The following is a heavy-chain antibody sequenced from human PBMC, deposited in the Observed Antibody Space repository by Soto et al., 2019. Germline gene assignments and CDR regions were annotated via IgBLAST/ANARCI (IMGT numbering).Heavy chain of an antibody. CDR2: IYTSGST. CDR3: ARGGLAPDY. V-gene: IGHV4-4*07. J-gene: IGHJ4*02. CDR1: GASLNNYY. Sequence: SETLSLTCTVSGASLNNYYWSWARQPAGKGLEWVGRIYTSGSTNYNPSLESRVTMSVDTSKNQFSLKLSSVTAADTAVHYCARGGLAPDYWGQGTLVTVSS.